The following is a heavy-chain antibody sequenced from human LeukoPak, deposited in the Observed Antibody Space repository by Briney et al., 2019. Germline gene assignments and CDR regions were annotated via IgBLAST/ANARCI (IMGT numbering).Heavy chain of an antibody. J-gene: IGHJ6*03. Sequence: GGSLRLSCAASGFPFSSYGMHWVRQAPGKGLEWVAFIRYDGSNKYYADSVKGRFTISRDNSKNTLYLQMNSLRAEDTAVYYRARESKLYSSGWYPYYYYMDVWGKGTTVTVSS. CDR2: IRYDGSNK. D-gene: IGHD6-19*01. CDR1: GFPFSSYG. CDR3: ARESKLYSSGWYPYYYYMDV. V-gene: IGHV3-30*02.